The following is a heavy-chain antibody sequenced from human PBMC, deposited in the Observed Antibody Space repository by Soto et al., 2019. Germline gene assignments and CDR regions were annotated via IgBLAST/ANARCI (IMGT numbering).Heavy chain of an antibody. J-gene: IGHJ4*02. CDR1: GGTFSSYA. CDR3: AREEGVSPGYGAEYSSSCLN. V-gene: IGHV1-69*01. D-gene: IGHD6-13*01. Sequence: QVQLVQSGAEVKKPGSSVKVSCKASGGTFSSYAISWVRQAPGQGLEWMGGIIPIFGTANYAQKFQGRVTITADESTSTAYMELSSLRSEDTAVYYCAREEGVSPGYGAEYSSSCLNWGQGTLVTVSS. CDR2: IIPIFGTA.